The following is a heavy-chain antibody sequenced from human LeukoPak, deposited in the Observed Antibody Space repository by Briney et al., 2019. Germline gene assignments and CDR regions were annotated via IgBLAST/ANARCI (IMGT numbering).Heavy chain of an antibody. V-gene: IGHV3-30-3*01. Sequence: GGSLRLSCAASGFTFSSYAMHWVRQAPGKGLEWVAVISYDGSNKYYADSVKGRFTISRDNSKNTLYLQMNSLRAEDTAVYYCAGEVTGTTRLDLNWFDPWGQGTLVTVSS. CDR2: ISYDGSNK. CDR1: GFTFSSYA. J-gene: IGHJ5*02. CDR3: AGEVTGTTRLDLNWFDP. D-gene: IGHD1-7*01.